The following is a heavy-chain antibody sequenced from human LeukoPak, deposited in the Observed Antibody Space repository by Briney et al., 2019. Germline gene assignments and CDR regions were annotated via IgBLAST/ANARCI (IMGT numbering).Heavy chain of an antibody. D-gene: IGHD3-16*01. CDR1: GYKFTDDY. Sequence: ASVKVSCKASGYKFTDDYMHWVRQAPGQGLEFMGWINPDSGFTNYAQRFKGRVTMTRDTSISTAYLEVRSLTSDDTAVYYCAPTAEAYTSWWKVWGQGTLVTDSS. J-gene: IGHJ4*02. CDR3: APTAEAYTSWWKV. V-gene: IGHV1-2*02. CDR2: INPDSGFT.